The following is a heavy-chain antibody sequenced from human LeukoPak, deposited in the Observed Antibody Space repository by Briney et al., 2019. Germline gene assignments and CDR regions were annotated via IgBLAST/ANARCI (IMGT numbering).Heavy chain of an antibody. V-gene: IGHV3-30*02. J-gene: IGHJ4*02. Sequence: GGSLRLSCAASGFTFSSYGMHWVRQAPGKGLEWVTFIRYDGSNKYYADSVKGRFTISRANSKNTLSLQMSSLRAEDTAIYYCAKHVSSVRNIDYWGQGILVTVSS. CDR2: IRYDGSNK. CDR1: GFTFSSYG. CDR3: AKHVSSVRNIDY. D-gene: IGHD6-19*01.